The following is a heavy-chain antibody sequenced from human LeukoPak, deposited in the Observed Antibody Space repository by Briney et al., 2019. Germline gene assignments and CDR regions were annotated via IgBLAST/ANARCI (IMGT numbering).Heavy chain of an antibody. CDR3: ARGLGTYPEIPLDY. V-gene: IGHV1-18*01. Sequence: ASAKVSCKASGYTFTSYGISWVRQAPGQGLEWMGWISPYNGNTNYPQKLQGRVTMTTDTSTSTAYMELRSLRSDDTAVFYCARGLGTYPEIPLDYWGQGTLVTVSS. D-gene: IGHD3-16*02. J-gene: IGHJ4*02. CDR1: GYTFTSYG. CDR2: ISPYNGNT.